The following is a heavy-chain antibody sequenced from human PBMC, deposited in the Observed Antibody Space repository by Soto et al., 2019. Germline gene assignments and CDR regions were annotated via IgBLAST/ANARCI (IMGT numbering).Heavy chain of an antibody. CDR3: ARGLYCSSTSCSVPITARLQANNWFDP. CDR2: IGTAGDT. V-gene: IGHV3-13*01. D-gene: IGHD2-2*01. CDR1: GFTFSSYD. J-gene: IGHJ5*02. Sequence: GGSLRLSCAASGFTFSSYDMHWVRQATGKGLEWVSAIGTAGDTYYPGSVKGRFTISREKAKNSLYLQMNSLRAEDTAVYYCARGLYCSSTSCSVPITARLQANNWFDPWGQGTLVTVSS.